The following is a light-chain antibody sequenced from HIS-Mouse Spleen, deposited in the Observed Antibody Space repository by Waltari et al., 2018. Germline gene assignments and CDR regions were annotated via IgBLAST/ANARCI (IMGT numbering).Light chain of an antibody. V-gene: IGLV3-21*03. CDR1: NIGSKS. CDR2: DDS. CDR3: QVWDSSSDHPV. Sequence: SYVLTQPPSVSVAPGKTARITCGGNNIGSKSVHWYQQKPGQAPVLVVYDDSERPSGIPERFSGSNSGNTATLTISRVEAGDEADYYCQVWDSSSDHPVFGGGTKLTVL. J-gene: IGLJ2*01.